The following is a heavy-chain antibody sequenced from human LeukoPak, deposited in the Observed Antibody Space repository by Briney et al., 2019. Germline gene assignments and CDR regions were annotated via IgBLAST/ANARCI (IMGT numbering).Heavy chain of an antibody. CDR1: GFTFSSYW. Sequence: PGGSLRLSCAASGFTFSSYWMSWVRQAPGKGLEWVANIKQDGSEKYYVDSAKGRFTISRDNAKNSLYLQMNSLRAEDTAVYYCARTSGSYQRLFDYWGQGTLVTVSS. V-gene: IGHV3-7*01. J-gene: IGHJ4*02. D-gene: IGHD1-26*01. CDR2: IKQDGSEK. CDR3: ARTSGSYQRLFDY.